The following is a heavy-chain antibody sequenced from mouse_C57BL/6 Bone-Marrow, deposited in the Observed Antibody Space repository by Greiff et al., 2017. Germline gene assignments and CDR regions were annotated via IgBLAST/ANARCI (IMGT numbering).Heavy chain of an antibody. D-gene: IGHD1-1*01. CDR2: LGPGSGST. CDR1: GYTFTDYY. Sequence: VQLQQSGAELVKPGASVKISCKASGYTFTDYYINWVKQRPGQGLEWIGKLGPGSGSTYYNEKFKGKATLTADKSSSTAYMQLSSLTSEDSAVYFCAREYYGSSLAWFAYWGQGTLVTVSA. J-gene: IGHJ3*01. V-gene: IGHV1-77*01. CDR3: AREYYGSSLAWFAY.